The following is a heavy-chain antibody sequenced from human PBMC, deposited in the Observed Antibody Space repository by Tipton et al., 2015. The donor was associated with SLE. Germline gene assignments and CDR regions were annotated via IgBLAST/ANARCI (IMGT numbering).Heavy chain of an antibody. V-gene: IGHV4-38-2*01. CDR2: ISHSGNT. J-gene: IGHJ4*02. D-gene: IGHD3-22*01. Sequence: TLSLTCAVSGFSISSGYYWGWIRQSPEKGLEWIGSISHSGNTYYNPSLKSRVSMSIDTSKNQVFLSLSSVTAADTAVYYCARHDYDDNGYYMHYFDYWGQGTLVTVSS. CDR1: GFSISSGYY. CDR3: ARHDYDDNGYYMHYFDY.